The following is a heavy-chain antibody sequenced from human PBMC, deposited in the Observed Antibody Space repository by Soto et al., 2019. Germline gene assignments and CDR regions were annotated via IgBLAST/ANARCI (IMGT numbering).Heavy chain of an antibody. Sequence: QVHLVESGGGVVPPGRSLRLACAVSGFRFSDYGMHWVRQAPGKGLEWVAVISNDGSKKYYGDSVQGRFTISRDDSKSTVYVQMDSLKPEDTAVYYCAKTRRGYDMFFYGLDVWGQGTTVTVS. CDR1: GFRFSDYG. CDR3: AKTRRGYDMFFYGLDV. J-gene: IGHJ6*02. CDR2: ISNDGSKK. D-gene: IGHD5-12*01. V-gene: IGHV3-30*18.